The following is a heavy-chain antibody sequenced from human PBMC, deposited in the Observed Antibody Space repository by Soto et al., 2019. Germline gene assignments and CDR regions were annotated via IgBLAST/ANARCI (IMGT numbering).Heavy chain of an antibody. CDR3: ANYGLQLDY. CDR2: ISGSGGST. V-gene: IGHV3-23*01. J-gene: IGHJ4*02. CDR1: GFTFSSYA. Sequence: PGGSLRLSCAASGFTFSSYAMSWVRKAPGKGLELVSAISGSGGSTYYADSVKGRFTISRDNSKNTLYLQMNSLRAEDTAVYYCANYGLQLDYWGQGTLVTVSS. D-gene: IGHD5-18*01.